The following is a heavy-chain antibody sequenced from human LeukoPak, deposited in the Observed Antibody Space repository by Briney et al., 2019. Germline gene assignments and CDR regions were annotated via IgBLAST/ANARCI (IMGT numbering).Heavy chain of an antibody. V-gene: IGHV3-13*01. CDR1: GFTFSSYD. CDR3: AGMTTVTLFDY. D-gene: IGHD4-11*01. CDR2: IGTAGDT. J-gene: IGHJ4*02. Sequence: GGSLRLSCAASGFTFSSYDMHWVRQATGKGLEWVSAIGTAGDTYYPGSVKGRFTISRENAKNSLYLQMNSLRAGDTVVYYCAGMTTVTLFDYWGQGTLVTVSS.